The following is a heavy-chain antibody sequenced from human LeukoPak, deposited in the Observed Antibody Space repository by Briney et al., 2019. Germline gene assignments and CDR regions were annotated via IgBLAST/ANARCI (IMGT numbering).Heavy chain of an antibody. D-gene: IGHD3-3*01. CDR1: GFTFSSHR. Sequence: GGSLRLSCAASGFTFSSHRMNWVRQAPGKGLEWVSYISSSSSYIYYADSVKGRFAISRDNAKNSLYLQMNSLRAEDSAIYYCARDPRLEISGMVIDMLDYWGRGTLVTVSS. J-gene: IGHJ4*02. CDR2: ISSSSSYI. V-gene: IGHV3-21*01. CDR3: ARDPRLEISGMVIDMLDY.